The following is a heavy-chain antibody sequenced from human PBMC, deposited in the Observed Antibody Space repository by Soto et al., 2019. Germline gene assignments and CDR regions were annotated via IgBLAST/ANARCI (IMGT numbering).Heavy chain of an antibody. CDR2: ISYDGSKK. D-gene: IGHD3-9*01. Sequence: QVQLVETGGGVVQPGRSLRLSCAASGFTFSSYGMHWVRQAPGKGLEWVAVISYDGSKKYYADSVKGRFTISRDNSKNTIYSQMNRLRAVDMAVYYCEKDHSRYFDWLHAFAIWGQGTMVTVSS. J-gene: IGHJ3*02. V-gene: IGHV3-30*18. CDR3: EKDHSRYFDWLHAFAI. CDR1: GFTFSSYG.